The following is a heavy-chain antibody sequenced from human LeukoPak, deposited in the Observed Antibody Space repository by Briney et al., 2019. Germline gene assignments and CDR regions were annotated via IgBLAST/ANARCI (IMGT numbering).Heavy chain of an antibody. CDR2: ISSSGNTV. D-gene: IGHD4-11*01. J-gene: IGHJ4*02. CDR1: GFTFSNYE. V-gene: IGHV3-48*03. Sequence: GGSLRLSCAASGFTFSNYEMNWVRLAPGKGPEWVSYISSSGNTVHYADSVKGRFTISRDNAKNSLYLQMNSLRAEDTAVYYSARVNSNYVKYWGQGTLVTVSS. CDR3: ARVNSNYVKY.